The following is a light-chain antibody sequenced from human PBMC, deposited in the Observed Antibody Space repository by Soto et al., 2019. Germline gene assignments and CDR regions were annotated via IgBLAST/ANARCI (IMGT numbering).Light chain of an antibody. Sequence: EIVMTQSPAILSVSPGQRATLSCRASQSVSSNLAWYQQKPGQAPRLLIYGASTRATGIPARFSGSGSGTEFTLTISSLQSADFAVYYCQQYNNWPPYTFGQGTKLEIK. V-gene: IGKV3-15*01. CDR1: QSVSSN. CDR2: GAS. CDR3: QQYNNWPPYT. J-gene: IGKJ2*01.